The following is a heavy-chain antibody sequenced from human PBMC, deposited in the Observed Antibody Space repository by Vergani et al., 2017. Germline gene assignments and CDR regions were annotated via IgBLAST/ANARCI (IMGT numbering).Heavy chain of an antibody. CDR3: AKAYYDFWSGYFY. CDR1: GFTFSSYE. CDR2: ISWNSGSI. V-gene: IGHV3-9*01. D-gene: IGHD3-3*01. J-gene: IGHJ4*02. Sequence: EVQLVESGGGLVQPGGSLRLSCAASGFTFSSYEMNWVRQAPGKGLEWVSGISWNSGSIGYADSVKGRFTISRDNAKNSLYLQMNSLRAEDTALYYCAKAYYDFWSGYFYWGQGTLVTVSS.